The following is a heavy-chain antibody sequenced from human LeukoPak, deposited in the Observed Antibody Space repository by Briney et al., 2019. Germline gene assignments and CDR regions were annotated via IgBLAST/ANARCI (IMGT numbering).Heavy chain of an antibody. J-gene: IGHJ4*02. CDR3: ARHGSTDYFDY. Sequence: SETPSLTCAVSGGSISSTTSYWGWIRQPPGKGLEWIGRIYYSGSTFYNPSLKSRVTISVDTSKNQFSLRLSSVTAADAALYYCARHGSTDYFDYWGQGTPVTVSS. CDR1: GGSISSTTSY. V-gene: IGHV4-39*01. CDR2: IYYSGST. D-gene: IGHD2-2*03.